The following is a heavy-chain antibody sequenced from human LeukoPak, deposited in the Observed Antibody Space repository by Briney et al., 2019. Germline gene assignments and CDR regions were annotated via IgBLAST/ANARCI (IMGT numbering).Heavy chain of an antibody. CDR1: GFTFSSYG. D-gene: IGHD5-12*01. CDR3: AKGLGVATSYYFDY. V-gene: IGHV3-30*02. J-gene: IGHJ4*02. Sequence: PGGSLRLSCAASGFTFSSYGMHWVRQAPGKGLEWVAFIRYDGSNKYYADSVKGRFTISRDNSKNTLYLQMNSLRAEDTAVYYCAKGLGVATSYYFDYWGQGTLVTVSS. CDR2: IRYDGSNK.